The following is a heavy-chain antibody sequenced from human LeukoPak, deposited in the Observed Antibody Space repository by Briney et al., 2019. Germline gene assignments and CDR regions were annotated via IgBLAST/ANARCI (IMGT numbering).Heavy chain of an antibody. J-gene: IGHJ6*02. D-gene: IGHD1-26*01. CDR2: IIPIFGTA. CDR3: AREGGIVGASPLYYYYGMDV. Sequence: SVKVSCKASGGTFSSYAISWVRQAPGQGLEWMGGIIPIFGTANYAQKFQGRVTITADESTSTAYMELSSLRSEDTAVYYCAREGGIVGASPLYYYYGMDVWGQGTTVTVSS. CDR1: GGTFSSYA. V-gene: IGHV1-69*01.